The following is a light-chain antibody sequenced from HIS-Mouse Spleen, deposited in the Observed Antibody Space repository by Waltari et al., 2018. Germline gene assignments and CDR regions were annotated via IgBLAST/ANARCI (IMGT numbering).Light chain of an antibody. CDR3: QVWDSSSDHYV. V-gene: IGLV3-21*02. J-gene: IGLJ1*01. CDR1: NIGSKS. CDR2: DDS. Sequence: SYVLTQPPSVSVAPGQTARITCGGNNIGSKSGHWYQQKPGQAPVLDVYDDSDRPSGIRERFSGSNAGNTATLTISRVEAGDEADYYCQVWDSSSDHYVFGTGTKVTVL.